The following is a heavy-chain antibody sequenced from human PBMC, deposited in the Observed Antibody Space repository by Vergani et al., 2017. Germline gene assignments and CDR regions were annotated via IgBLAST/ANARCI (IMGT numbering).Heavy chain of an antibody. CDR2: IYSGGST. V-gene: IGHV3-53*04. D-gene: IGHD3-22*01. J-gene: IGHJ4*02. CDR3: AKDIQYDSSGNEAGY. CDR1: GFTVSSNY. Sequence: EVQLVESGGGLVQPGGSLRLSCAASGFTVSSNYMSWVRQAPGQGLERVSVIYSGGSTYYADSVKGRFTISRDNSKNTLYLQMNSLRVEDTAVYYCAKDIQYDSSGNEAGYWGQGTLVTVSS.